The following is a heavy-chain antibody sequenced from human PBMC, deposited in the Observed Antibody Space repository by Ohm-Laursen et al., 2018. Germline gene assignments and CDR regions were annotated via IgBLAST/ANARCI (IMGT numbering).Heavy chain of an antibody. J-gene: IGHJ4*02. CDR1: GFIFSSYA. CDR3: ARNSSTWGRSVDY. V-gene: IGHV3-21*04. Sequence: SLRLSCAATGFIFSSYAMSWVRQAPGKGLERVSSISFSGSHIYYADSVKGRFTVSRDNAKNSLFLQMNSLRAEDTAVYYCARNSSTWGRSVDYWGQGALVTVSS. CDR2: ISFSGSHI. D-gene: IGHD2-2*01.